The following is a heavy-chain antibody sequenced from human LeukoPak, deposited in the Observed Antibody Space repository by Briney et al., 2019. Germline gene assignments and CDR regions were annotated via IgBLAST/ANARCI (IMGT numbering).Heavy chain of an antibody. Sequence: SQTLSLTCTVSGVSISSYYWSWIRQPPGKGLHWIRYIYYSGSTNYNPSLKSRVTISVDTSKNQFSLKLSSVTAADTAVYYCARDRKVVPAAIDYYYYGMDVWGQGTTVTVSS. J-gene: IGHJ6*02. CDR1: GVSISSYY. V-gene: IGHV4-59*01. CDR2: IYYSGST. CDR3: ARDRKVVPAAIDYYYYGMDV. D-gene: IGHD2-2*01.